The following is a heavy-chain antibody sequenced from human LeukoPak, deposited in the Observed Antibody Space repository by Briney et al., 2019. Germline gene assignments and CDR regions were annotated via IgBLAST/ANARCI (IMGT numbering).Heavy chain of an antibody. Sequence: GASVTVSFMASVYTFTSYDINWVRQATGQGLEWMGWMNPNSGNTGYAQKFQGRVTMTRNTSISTAYMELSSLRSEDAAVYYCARTDDSSGYKRGQGALVTVSS. J-gene: IGHJ4*02. D-gene: IGHD3-22*01. CDR3: ARTDDSSGYK. V-gene: IGHV1-8*01. CDR1: VYTFTSYD. CDR2: MNPNSGNT.